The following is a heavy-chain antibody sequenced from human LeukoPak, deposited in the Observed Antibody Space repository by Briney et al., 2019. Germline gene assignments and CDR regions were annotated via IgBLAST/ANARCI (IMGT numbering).Heavy chain of an antibody. V-gene: IGHV4-59*01. CDR3: ARFSISWSYFDY. J-gene: IGHJ4*02. CDR1: GGSTSSYY. Sequence: PSETLSLTCTVSGGSTSSYYWSWIRQPPGKGLEWIGYIYYSGSTNYNPSLKSRVTISVDTSNNQFSLKLSSVTAADTAVYYCARFSISWSYFDYWGQGTLVTVSS. D-gene: IGHD6-13*01. CDR2: IYYSGST.